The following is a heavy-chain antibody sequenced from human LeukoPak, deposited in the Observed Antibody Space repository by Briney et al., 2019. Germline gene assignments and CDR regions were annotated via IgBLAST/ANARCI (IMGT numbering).Heavy chain of an antibody. V-gene: IGHV3-21*01. Sequence: PGGSLRLSCAASGFTFSSYSMNWVRQAPGKGLEWVSSISSSSSYIYYADSVKGRFTNSRDNAKNSLYLQMNSLRAEDTAVYYCARDYLPLRAAASGWSWGQGTLVTVSS. CDR2: ISSSSSYI. CDR1: GFTFSSYS. D-gene: IGHD6-13*01. CDR3: ARDYLPLRAAASGWS. J-gene: IGHJ4*02.